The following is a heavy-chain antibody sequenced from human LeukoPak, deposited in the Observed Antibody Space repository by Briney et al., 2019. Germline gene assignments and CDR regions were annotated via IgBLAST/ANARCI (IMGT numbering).Heavy chain of an antibody. V-gene: IGHV1-2*02. CDR2: INPNSGGT. CDR1: GYTFTGYY. CDR3: ARDLRRATAFLFHY. Sequence: ASVSLSSTASGYTFTGYYMLWVRQAPGQGLEWMGWINPNSGGTNYAQKFQGRVTMTRDTSISTVYMELSRLRSDDTAVYYCARDLRRATAFLFHYWGQGGHLSVSS. J-gene: IGHJ4*02. D-gene: IGHD2-21*02.